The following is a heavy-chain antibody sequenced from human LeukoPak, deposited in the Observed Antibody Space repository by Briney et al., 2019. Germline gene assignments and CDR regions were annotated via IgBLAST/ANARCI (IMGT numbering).Heavy chain of an antibody. CDR1: GGSISSASNY. D-gene: IGHD6-19*01. J-gene: IGHJ4*02. CDR2: IYYSGST. V-gene: IGHV4-39*01. Sequence: SETLSLTCAVSGGSISSASNYCGWIRQPPGKGLDWIGTIYYSGSTYYNPSLKSRVTISIDTSKNQFSLRLSSVTAADTAVFYCARSTDGTTSSGWYVDYWGQGTLVTVSS. CDR3: ARSTDGTTSSGWYVDY.